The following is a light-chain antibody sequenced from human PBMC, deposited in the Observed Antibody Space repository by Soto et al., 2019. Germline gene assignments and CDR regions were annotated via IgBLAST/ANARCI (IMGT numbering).Light chain of an antibody. CDR3: QQFGSSPWT. CDR1: QSVSSSS. CDR2: DAS. V-gene: IGKV3-20*01. J-gene: IGKJ1*01. Sequence: EIVLTQSPGTLSLSPGERATLSCRASQSVSSSSFSWCQQKPGQAPRLLIYDASSRASGIPDRFSGSGSGTDFTLTISRLEPEDCAVYYCQQFGSSPWTFGQGTKVEIK.